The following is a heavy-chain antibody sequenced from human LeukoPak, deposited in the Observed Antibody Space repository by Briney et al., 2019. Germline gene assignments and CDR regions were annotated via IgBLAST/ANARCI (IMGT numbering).Heavy chain of an antibody. CDR2: IYSGGST. V-gene: IGHV3-53*01. J-gene: IGHJ4*02. CDR3: AKDRIIAVAGEIDY. CDR1: GFTVSSNY. Sequence: RGSLRLSCAASGFTVSSNYMSWVRQAPGKGLEWVSIIYSGGSTYYADSVKGRFTISRDNSKNTLYLQMNSLRAEDTAVYYCAKDRIIAVAGEIDYWGQGTLVTVSS. D-gene: IGHD6-19*01.